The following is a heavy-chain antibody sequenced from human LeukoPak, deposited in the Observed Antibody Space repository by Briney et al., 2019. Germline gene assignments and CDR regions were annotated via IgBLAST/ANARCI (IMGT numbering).Heavy chain of an antibody. CDR1: GYTFTSYG. D-gene: IGHD2-2*01. J-gene: IGHJ3*02. Sequence: AASVKLSCNSSGYTFTSYGISWGRHAPGQGLEWMGWISAYNGNTNYAQKLQGRVTMTTDTSTSTAYMELKSLRSDETAVYYCARDGRVVPAAIPDIWGQGTKVTVSS. CDR3: ARDGRVVPAAIPDI. V-gene: IGHV1-18*01. CDR2: ISAYNGNT.